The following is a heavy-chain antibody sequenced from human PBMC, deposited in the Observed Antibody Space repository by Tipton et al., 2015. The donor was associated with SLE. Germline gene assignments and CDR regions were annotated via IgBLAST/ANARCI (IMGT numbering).Heavy chain of an antibody. CDR3: VTGLLGSSSSF. D-gene: IGHD6-6*01. Sequence: QSGAEVKKPGASVKVSCKVSGYSLTELSMDWVRLAPGKGLEWMGSFDPEDSETIFAQKFQGRITMTEDTSTDTAYMDLSSLRSDDTAIYYCVTGLLGSSSSFWGQGTLVTVSS. V-gene: IGHV1-24*01. J-gene: IGHJ4*02. CDR1: GYSLTELS. CDR2: FDPEDSET.